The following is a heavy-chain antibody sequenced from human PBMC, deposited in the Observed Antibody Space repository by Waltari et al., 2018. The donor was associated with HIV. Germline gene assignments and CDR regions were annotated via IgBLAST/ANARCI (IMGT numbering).Heavy chain of an antibody. Sequence: EVQLVESGGGLVQPGGSLRLSCAAPGFIFRTYSMTWVRPAPGKGLEWVSHISSSSTTIYYADSVKGRFTISRDNAKNSLYLQMNSLRAEDTAVYYCARDYCSSTSCTVDYWGQGTLVTVSS. J-gene: IGHJ4*02. V-gene: IGHV3-48*01. CDR3: ARDYCSSTSCTVDY. CDR1: GFIFRTYS. D-gene: IGHD2-2*01. CDR2: ISSSSTTI.